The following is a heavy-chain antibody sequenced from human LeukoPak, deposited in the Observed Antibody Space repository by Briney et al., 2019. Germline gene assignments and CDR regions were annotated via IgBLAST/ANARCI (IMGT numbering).Heavy chain of an antibody. CDR2: INPSSGGT. V-gene: IGHV1-2*02. CDR3: ATHLVVVITTLIY. Sequence: ASVKVSCKASGYTFTGYYMHWVRQAPGQGLEWMGWINPSSGGTNYAQKFQGRVTMTRDTSISTAYMELSRLRSDDTAVYYCATHLVVVITTLIYWGQGTLVTVSS. CDR1: GYTFTGYY. J-gene: IGHJ4*02. D-gene: IGHD3-22*01.